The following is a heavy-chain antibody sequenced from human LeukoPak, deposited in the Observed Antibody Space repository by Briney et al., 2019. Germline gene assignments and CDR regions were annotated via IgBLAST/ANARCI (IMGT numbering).Heavy chain of an antibody. CDR3: AKDSSVWFGELSYFDY. Sequence: GGSLRLSCAASGFTFSDYYMNWIRQAPGKGLEWVSYISSSGNTIYYADSVKGRFTISRDNAKNSLYLQMNSLRAADTALYYCAKDSSVWFGELSYFDYWGQGTLVTVSS. CDR1: GFTFSDYY. J-gene: IGHJ4*02. D-gene: IGHD3-10*01. V-gene: IGHV3-11*01. CDR2: ISSSGNTI.